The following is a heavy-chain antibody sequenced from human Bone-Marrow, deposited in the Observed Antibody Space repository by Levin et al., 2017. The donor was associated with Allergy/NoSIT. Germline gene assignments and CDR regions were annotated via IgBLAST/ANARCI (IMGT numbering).Heavy chain of an antibody. CDR1: GFTLSDYG. Sequence: GGSLRLSCVASGFTLSDYGMHWVRQAPGKGLEWVAVISHDGRNQFYADSVKGRFTISRDTSKNTLFLQMSGLRAEDTAVYYCARPVGSPTYFFDTWGQGTLVTVSS. D-gene: IGHD2/OR15-2a*01. CDR2: ISHDGRNQ. J-gene: IGHJ4*02. CDR3: ARPVGSPTYFFDT. V-gene: IGHV3-30*03.